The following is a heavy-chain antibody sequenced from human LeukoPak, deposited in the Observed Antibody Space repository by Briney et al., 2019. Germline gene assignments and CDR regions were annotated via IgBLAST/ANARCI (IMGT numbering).Heavy chain of an antibody. V-gene: IGHV4-39*07. CDR2: INHSGST. CDR3: ARRPYYGSGYHDAFDI. Sequence: PSETLSLTCTVSSGSISSTNYCWGWIRQPPGKGLEWIGEINHSGSTNYNPSLKSRVTISVDTSKNQFSLKLSSVTAADTAVYYCARRPYYGSGYHDAFDIWGQGTMVTVSS. CDR1: SGSISSTNYC. J-gene: IGHJ3*02. D-gene: IGHD3-10*01.